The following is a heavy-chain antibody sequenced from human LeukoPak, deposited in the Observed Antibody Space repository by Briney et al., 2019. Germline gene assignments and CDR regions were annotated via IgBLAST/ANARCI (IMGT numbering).Heavy chain of an antibody. J-gene: IGHJ4*02. CDR1: AGSITNYY. Sequence: SETLSLTCTVSAGSITNYYWSWIRQPPGKGLEYLGHIYYGGSTDYNPSLKSRLTISLGASKNQFSLRLSFVTAADTAVYFCASAKNTVMVNWGQGTLITVSS. CDR2: IYYGGST. V-gene: IGHV4-59*01. CDR3: ASAKNTVMVN. D-gene: IGHD5-18*01.